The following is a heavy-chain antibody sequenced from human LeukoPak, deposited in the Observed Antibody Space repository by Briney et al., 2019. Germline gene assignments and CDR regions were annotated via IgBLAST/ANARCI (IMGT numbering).Heavy chain of an antibody. CDR2: IKEDGREK. CDR3: ATYRSSGWYDYFDS. J-gene: IGHJ4*02. CDR1: GFTFGSYW. V-gene: IGHV3-7*01. Sequence: GGSLRLSCTASGFTFGSYWMSWVRQASGRGLEWVANIKEDGREKYYVDSVRGRFTISRDNAKNSLYLQMNSLRAEDTAVYYCATYRSSGWYDYFDSWGQGTLLTVSS. D-gene: IGHD6-19*01.